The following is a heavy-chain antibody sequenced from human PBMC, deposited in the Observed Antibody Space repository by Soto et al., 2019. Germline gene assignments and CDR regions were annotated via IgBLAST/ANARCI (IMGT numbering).Heavy chain of an antibody. Sequence: PSETLSLTCTVSGGSISSYYWSWIRQPAGKGLEWIGRIYTSGSTNYNPSLKSRVTMSVDTSKNQFSLKLSSVTAADTAVYYCAGDRVNYYGSGSQSVKKYYFDYWGQGTLVTVSS. D-gene: IGHD3-10*01. CDR1: GGSISSYY. J-gene: IGHJ4*02. V-gene: IGHV4-4*07. CDR3: AGDRVNYYGSGSQSVKKYYFDY. CDR2: IYTSGST.